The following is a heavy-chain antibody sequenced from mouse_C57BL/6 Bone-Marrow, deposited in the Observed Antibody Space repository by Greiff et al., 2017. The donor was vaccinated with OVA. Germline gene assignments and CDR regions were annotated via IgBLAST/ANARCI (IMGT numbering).Heavy chain of an antibody. Sequence: EVQGVESGGGLVKPGGSLKLSCAASGFTFSDYGMHWVRQAPEKGLEWVAYIRSGSSTIYYADTVKGRFTIARDNAKNTLFLQMTSLMSEDTAMYYCARGGYYPAWFAYWGQGTLVTVSA. D-gene: IGHD2-3*01. V-gene: IGHV5-17*01. CDR1: GFTFSDYG. CDR2: IRSGSSTI. CDR3: ARGGYYPAWFAY. J-gene: IGHJ3*01.